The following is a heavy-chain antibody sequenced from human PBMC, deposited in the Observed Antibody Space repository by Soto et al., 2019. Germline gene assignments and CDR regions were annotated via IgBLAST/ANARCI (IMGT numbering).Heavy chain of an antibody. V-gene: IGHV3-49*03. Sequence: GGSLRLSCTASGFTFGDYAMSWFRQAPGKGLEWVGFIRSKAYGGTTEYAASVKGRFTISRDDSKSIAYLQMNSLKTEDTAVYYCTRASYYDFWSGHRVYGMDVWGQGTTVTVSS. CDR1: GFTFGDYA. J-gene: IGHJ6*02. CDR3: TRASYYDFWSGHRVYGMDV. D-gene: IGHD3-3*01. CDR2: IRSKAYGGTT.